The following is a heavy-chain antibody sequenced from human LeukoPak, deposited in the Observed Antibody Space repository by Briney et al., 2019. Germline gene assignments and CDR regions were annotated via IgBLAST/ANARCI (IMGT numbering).Heavy chain of an antibody. V-gene: IGHV3-23*01. CDR2: ISGSGGST. J-gene: IGHJ4*02. CDR3: AKEGVTGEYFDY. CDR1: GFTFSSYA. Sequence: PGGSLRLSCAVSGFTFSSYAMSRVRQAPGKGLEWVSAISGSGGSTYYADSVRGRFTISRDNSKNTLYLQMNSLRAEDTAVYYCAKEGVTGEYFDYWGQGTLVTVSS. D-gene: IGHD7-27*01.